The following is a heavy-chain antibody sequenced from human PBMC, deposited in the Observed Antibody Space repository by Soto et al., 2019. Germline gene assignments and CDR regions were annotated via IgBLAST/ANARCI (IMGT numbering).Heavy chain of an antibody. J-gene: IGHJ4*02. V-gene: IGHV3-74*01. CDR3: ATLNSFGSDY. CDR2: IYSDGSGT. Sequence: EVQLVESGGGLVQPGGSLRLSCAASGFTFSSYWMHWVRQAPGKGLVWVSCIYSDGSGTTYADSVKGRFTISRDNARSRLYLQMNSLRAEDTAVYYCATLNSFGSDYWGRGTLVTVSS. D-gene: IGHD5-18*01. CDR1: GFTFSSYW.